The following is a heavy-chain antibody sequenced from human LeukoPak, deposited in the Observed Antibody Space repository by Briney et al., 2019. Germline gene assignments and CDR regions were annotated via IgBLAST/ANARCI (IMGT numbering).Heavy chain of an antibody. CDR1: GYTLTELS. V-gene: IGHV1-2*06. CDR3: ARLPKVGADY. Sequence: ASVKVSCKVSGYTLTELSMHWVRQAPGKGLEWMGRINPNSGGTNYAQKFQGKVTMTRDTSISTAYMELSRLRSDDTAVYYCARLPKVGADYWGQGTLVTVSS. D-gene: IGHD1-26*01. J-gene: IGHJ4*02. CDR2: INPNSGGT.